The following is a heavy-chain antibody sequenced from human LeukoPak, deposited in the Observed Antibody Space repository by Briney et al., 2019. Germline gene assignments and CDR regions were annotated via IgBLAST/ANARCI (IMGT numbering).Heavy chain of an antibody. CDR1: GFTFSSYG. CDR3: AKDRRRGYSYASLPDSFDS. J-gene: IGHJ4*02. CDR2: IRYDGSNK. V-gene: IGHV3-30*02. Sequence: PGGSLRLSCAASGFTFSSYGMHWVRQAPGKGLEWVAFIRYDGSNKYYADSVKGRFTISRDNSKNTLYLQMNSLKAEDTAVFYCAKDRRRGYSYASLPDSFDSWGQGTLVSVSS. D-gene: IGHD5-18*01.